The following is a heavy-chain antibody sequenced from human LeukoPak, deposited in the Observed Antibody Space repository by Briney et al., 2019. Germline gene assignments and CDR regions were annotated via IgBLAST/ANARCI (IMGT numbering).Heavy chain of an antibody. Sequence: ESAETLSFTCTASGGFTSSCYWSWRQQPPGKRLEWGANIYYSGSTSFNPSLKSRVTISVDTSKNQFSLKLSSVAAADTAVYYCAKGRDRGDAYNPPWDYWGQGILVTVSS. J-gene: IGHJ4*02. CDR1: GGFTSSCY. V-gene: IGHV4-59*01. CDR2: IYYSGST. D-gene: IGHD5-24*01. CDR3: AKGRDRGDAYNPPWDY.